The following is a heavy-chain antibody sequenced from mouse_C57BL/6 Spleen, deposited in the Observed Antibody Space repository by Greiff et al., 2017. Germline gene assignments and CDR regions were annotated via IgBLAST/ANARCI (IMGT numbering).Heavy chain of an antibody. J-gene: IGHJ4*01. V-gene: IGHV1-9*01. CDR2: ILPGSGST. CDR3: ARVVSYYGSSSYYAMDY. CDR1: GYTFTGYW. Sequence: VQLQQSGAELMKPGASVKLSCKATGYTFTGYWIEWVKQRPGHGLEWIGEILPGSGSTNYNEKFKGKATFTADTSSNTADMQLSSLTTEDSAIYYCARVVSYYGSSSYYAMDYWGQGTSVTVSS. D-gene: IGHD1-1*01.